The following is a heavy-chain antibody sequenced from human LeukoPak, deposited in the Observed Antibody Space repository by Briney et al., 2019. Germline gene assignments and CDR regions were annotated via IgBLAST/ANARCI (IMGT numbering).Heavy chain of an antibody. CDR3: ARDYYGSGSYYLGDY. CDR1: GFSFSSYA. V-gene: IGHV3-23*01. J-gene: IGHJ4*02. Sequence: PGGSLKLSCAASGFSFSSYAMSWVRQAPGKGLEWVSSISGSGDNTYYAESVKGRFTISRDNAKNSLYLQMNSLRAEDTAVYYCARDYYGSGSYYLGDYWGQGTLVTVSS. D-gene: IGHD3-10*01. CDR2: ISGSGDNT.